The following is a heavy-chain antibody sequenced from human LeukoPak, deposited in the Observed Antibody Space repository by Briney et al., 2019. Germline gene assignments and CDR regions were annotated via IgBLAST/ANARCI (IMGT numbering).Heavy chain of an antibody. Sequence: ASVKVSCKASGYIFTKYLIHWLRQAPGQRLEWMGWIDAGNGNTKYSQEFQGRVTITRATSASTAYMDLSSLRSEDMAVYYCARGYNYGYFDYWGQGTRVTVSS. D-gene: IGHD5-18*01. V-gene: IGHV1-3*03. J-gene: IGHJ4*02. CDR3: ARGYNYGYFDY. CDR2: IDAGNGNT. CDR1: GYIFTKYL.